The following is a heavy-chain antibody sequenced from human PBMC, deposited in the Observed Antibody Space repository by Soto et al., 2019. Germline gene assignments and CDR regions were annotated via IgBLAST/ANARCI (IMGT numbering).Heavy chain of an antibody. Sequence: SVKVSCKASGGTFSSYAISWVRQAPGQGLEWMGGIIPIFGTANYAQKFQGRVTITADESTSTAYMELSSLRSEDTAVYYCARDTRLRFDWFDPWGQGTLVTVSS. CDR2: IIPIFGTA. CDR3: ARDTRLRFDWFDP. J-gene: IGHJ5*02. CDR1: GGTFSSYA. V-gene: IGHV1-69*13. D-gene: IGHD2-21*01.